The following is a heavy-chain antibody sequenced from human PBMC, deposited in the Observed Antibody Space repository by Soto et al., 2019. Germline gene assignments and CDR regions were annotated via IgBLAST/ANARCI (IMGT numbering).Heavy chain of an antibody. V-gene: IGHV4-4*02. CDR2: IYHSGST. CDR3: GALPPRIELTVLPIPT. D-gene: IGHD2-2*02. Sequence: QVHLQQSGPGLVRPSGTLSLTCTVSGGSISNTNWWTWVRQSPGKGLEWIGEIYHSGSTSYNPSLRGRVTISVDKSNNHFSLKMRCVTAADTAMYYCGALPPRIELTVLPIPTWGQGTLVTVSS. CDR1: GGSISNTNW. J-gene: IGHJ5*02.